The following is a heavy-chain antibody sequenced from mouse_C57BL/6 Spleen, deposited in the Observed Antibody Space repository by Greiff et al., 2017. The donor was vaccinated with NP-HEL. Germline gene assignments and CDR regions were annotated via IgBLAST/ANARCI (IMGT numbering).Heavy chain of an antibody. CDR3: AREGNAMDY. CDR2: ISDGGSYT. Sequence: EVQWVESGGGLVKPGGSLKLSCAASGFTFSSYAMSWVRQTPEKRLEWVATISDGGSYTYYPDNVKGRFTISRDNAKNNLYLQMSHLKSEDTAMYYCAREGNAMDYWGQGTSVTVSS. CDR1: GFTFSSYA. J-gene: IGHJ4*01. V-gene: IGHV5-4*01.